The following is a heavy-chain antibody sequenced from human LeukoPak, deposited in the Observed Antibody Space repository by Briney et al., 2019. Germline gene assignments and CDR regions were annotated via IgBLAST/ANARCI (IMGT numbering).Heavy chain of an antibody. CDR3: ARDTRPGDSSGYNY. V-gene: IGHV3-7*01. CDR1: GFILNRHW. Sequence: GGSLRLPCAGSGFILNRHWTSWVRQAPGKGLEWVANIKQDGSEKYYVDSVKGRFTISRDNAKNSLYLQMNSLRAEDTAVYYCARDTRPGDSSGYNYWGQGTLVTVST. CDR2: IKQDGSEK. J-gene: IGHJ4*02. D-gene: IGHD3-22*01.